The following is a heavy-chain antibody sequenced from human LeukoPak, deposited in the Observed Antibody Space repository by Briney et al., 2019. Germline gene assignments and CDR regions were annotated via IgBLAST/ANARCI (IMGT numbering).Heavy chain of an antibody. V-gene: IGHV6-1*01. CDR1: GDSVSSNGAS. CDR2: AYYRSQQWHS. J-gene: IGHJ4*02. CDR3: GRATDFGVVTN. D-gene: IGHD3-3*01. Sequence: SQTLSLTCAISGDSVSSNGASWNWIRQSPSRGLEWLGRAYYRSQQWHSDYAPSLKGRITLNPDTSTTQFSLQLNSMTPQDTAVYYCGRATDFGVVTNWGQGTLVTVSS.